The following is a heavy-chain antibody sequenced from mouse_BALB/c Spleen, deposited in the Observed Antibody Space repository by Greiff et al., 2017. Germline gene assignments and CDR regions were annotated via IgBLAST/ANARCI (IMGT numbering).Heavy chain of an antibody. CDR2: ISSGGSYT. J-gene: IGHJ2*01. Sequence: EVQRVESGGDLVKPGGSLKLSCAASGFTFSSYGMSWVRQTPDKRLEWVATISSGGSYTYYPDSVKGRFTISRDNAKNTLYLQMSSLKSEDTAMYYCARGGNSRYYFDYWGQGTTLTVSS. CDR3: ARGGNSRYYFDY. D-gene: IGHD2-1*01. CDR1: GFTFSSYG. V-gene: IGHV5-6*01.